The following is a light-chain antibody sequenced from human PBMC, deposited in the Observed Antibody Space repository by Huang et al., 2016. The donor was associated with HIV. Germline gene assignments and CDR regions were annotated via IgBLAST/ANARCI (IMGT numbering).Light chain of an antibody. CDR3: QQYHEWPRT. CDR1: QGIGNS. V-gene: IGKV3-15*01. CDR2: ETF. Sequence: ERVLTQSPGTLSVCPGERATLSCRTSQGIGNSLAWYQLKPGQAPRLLIYETFIRASDIPARFSGGGSEIDFTLTISGLQSEDSAVYYCQQYHEWPRTFGQGTKVEIK. J-gene: IGKJ2*01.